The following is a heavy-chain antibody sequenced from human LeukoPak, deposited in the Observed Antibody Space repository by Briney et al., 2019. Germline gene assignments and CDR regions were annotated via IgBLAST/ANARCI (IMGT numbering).Heavy chain of an antibody. D-gene: IGHD6-19*01. V-gene: IGHV3-13*01. J-gene: IGHJ4*02. CDR1: GYTFTDYY. CDR3: ARGGIQVSGIDEFDY. Sequence: ASQKVSCKASGYTFTDYYMHWVRQVIGKGLEWVSAIGIRGDTHYSGSVKGRFTISRENAESSLYLQMNSLRAEDTAVYYCARGGIQVSGIDEFDYWGQGTLVTVSS. CDR2: IGIRGDT.